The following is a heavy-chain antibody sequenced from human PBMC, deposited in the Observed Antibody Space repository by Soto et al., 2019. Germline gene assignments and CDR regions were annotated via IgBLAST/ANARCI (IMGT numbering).Heavy chain of an antibody. D-gene: IGHD6-13*01. Sequence: QVQLVESGGGVVQPGRSLRLSCAASGFTFSSYGMHWVRQAPGKRLEWVAVISYDGSNKYYADSVKGRFTISRDNSKNTLYLQMNSLRAEDTAVYYCAKGGAGSSWYYFDYWGQGTLVTVSS. V-gene: IGHV3-30*18. CDR1: GFTFSSYG. CDR2: ISYDGSNK. J-gene: IGHJ4*02. CDR3: AKGGAGSSWYYFDY.